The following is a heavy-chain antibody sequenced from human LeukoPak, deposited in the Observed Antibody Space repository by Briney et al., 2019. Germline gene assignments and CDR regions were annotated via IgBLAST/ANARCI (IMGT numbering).Heavy chain of an antibody. CDR1: GFTLSNHD. CDR2: IGTGGDT. CDR3: ARGGNYFGSGTYPFPLDI. J-gene: IGHJ3*02. D-gene: IGHD3-10*01. V-gene: IGHV3-13*01. Sequence: GGSLRLSCAASGFTLSNHDMHWVRQATGKGLEWVSAIGTGGDTYYDASVKGRFTISRENARSSLYLQMNSLRVGDTAVYYCARGGNYFGSGTYPFPLDIWGQGTMVTVSS.